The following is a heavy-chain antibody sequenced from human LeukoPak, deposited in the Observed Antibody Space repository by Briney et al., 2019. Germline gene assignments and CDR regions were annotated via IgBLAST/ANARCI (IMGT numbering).Heavy chain of an antibody. J-gene: IGHJ6*02. V-gene: IGHV1-69*13. CDR1: GYTFTSYY. D-gene: IGHD3-10*01. Sequence: SVKVSCKASGYTFTSYYMHWVRQAPGQGLEWMGGIIPIFGTANYAQKFQGRVTITADESTSTAYMELSSLRSEDTAVYYCARRHYYGSGSSRLMDVWGQGTTVTVSS. CDR3: ARRHYYGSGSSRLMDV. CDR2: IIPIFGTA.